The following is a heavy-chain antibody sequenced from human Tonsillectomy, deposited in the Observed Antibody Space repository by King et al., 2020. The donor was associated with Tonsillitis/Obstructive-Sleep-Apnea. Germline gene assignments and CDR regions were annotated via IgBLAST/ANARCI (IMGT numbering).Heavy chain of an antibody. V-gene: IGHV5-51*01. CDR2: IYPDDSDT. CDR3: ARSCTSNNCFGYYFDY. D-gene: IGHD2-2*01. J-gene: IGHJ4*02. CDR1: GYSFTNYW. Sequence: GQLVQSGAEVKKPGESLKISCKGSGYSFTNYWIGWVRQMPGKGLEWMEIIYPDDSDTRYSPSFQGQVTISADRSTSTAYLQWSSLQASDTAMYYCARSCTSNNCFGYYFDYWGQGTLVTVSS.